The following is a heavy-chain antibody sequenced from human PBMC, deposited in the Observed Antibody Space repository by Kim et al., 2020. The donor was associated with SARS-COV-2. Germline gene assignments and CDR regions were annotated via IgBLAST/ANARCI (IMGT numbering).Heavy chain of an antibody. CDR2: INAGNGDT. CDR1: GYTFTNYA. D-gene: IGHD1-26*01. CDR3: ARNLVGATDFDT. Sequence: ASVKVSCKASGYTFTNYALHWVRQAPGQRLEWMGWINAGNGDTKYSQKFQGRVTITRDTSATTAYMELGSLRPEDTAVYYCARNLVGATDFDTWGQGTLVTVSS. V-gene: IGHV1-3*01. J-gene: IGHJ4*02.